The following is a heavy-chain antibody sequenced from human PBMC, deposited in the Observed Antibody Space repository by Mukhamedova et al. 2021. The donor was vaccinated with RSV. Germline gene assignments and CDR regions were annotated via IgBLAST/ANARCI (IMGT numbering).Heavy chain of an antibody. D-gene: IGHD2-2*01. J-gene: IGHJ1*01. Sequence: RQAPGKGLEWVAVISYDGSNKYYADSVKGRFTISRDNSKNTLYLQMNSLRAEDTAEYYCARDRYLFGWGYCSSTSCYFQHWGQGTL. CDR2: ISYDGSNK. V-gene: IGHV3-30-3*01. CDR3: ARDRYLFGWGYCSSTSCYFQH.